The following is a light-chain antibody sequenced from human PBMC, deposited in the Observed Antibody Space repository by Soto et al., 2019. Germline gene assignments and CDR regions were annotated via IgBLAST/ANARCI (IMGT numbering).Light chain of an antibody. Sequence: PGERVTLSCRAGQSVSSSYLTWYQQKPGQAPRLLIYGASTRATGIPARFSGSGSGTDFTLTISSLQPEDFAVYYCQQDYNLPPYTFGQGTKLEIK. CDR3: QQDYNLPPYT. J-gene: IGKJ2*01. CDR1: QSVSSSY. V-gene: IGKV3D-7*01. CDR2: GAS.